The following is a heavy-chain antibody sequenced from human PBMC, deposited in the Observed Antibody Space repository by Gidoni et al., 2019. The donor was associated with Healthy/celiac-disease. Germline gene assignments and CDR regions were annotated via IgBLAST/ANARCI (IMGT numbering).Heavy chain of an antibody. Sequence: EVQLVESGGGLVKPGGSLRLSCAASGFTFSTAWLSWVRQAPGKGLEWVGRIKSKTDGGTTDYAAPVKGRFTISREDSKNTLYLQMNSLKTEDTAVYYCTTGDYYDSSGYYMFDYWGQGTLVTVSA. CDR3: TTGDYYDSSGYYMFDY. D-gene: IGHD3-22*01. V-gene: IGHV3-15*01. CDR2: IKSKTDGGTT. J-gene: IGHJ4*02. CDR1: GFTFSTAW.